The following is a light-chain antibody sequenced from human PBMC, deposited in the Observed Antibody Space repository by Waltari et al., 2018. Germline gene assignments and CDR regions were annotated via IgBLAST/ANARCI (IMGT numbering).Light chain of an antibody. V-gene: IGLV3-1*01. CDR2: KDR. CDR3: QSWDSRTVI. Sequence: SYDLTQPPSVSVSPGQTATNPCPAEKLGDRYTDWYQQRPGQSPVLVIYKDRERPLNIPARFSGSNWGNTATLTISGTQAMDEADYYCQSWDSRTVIFGGGTKLTV. CDR1: KLGDRY. J-gene: IGLJ2*01.